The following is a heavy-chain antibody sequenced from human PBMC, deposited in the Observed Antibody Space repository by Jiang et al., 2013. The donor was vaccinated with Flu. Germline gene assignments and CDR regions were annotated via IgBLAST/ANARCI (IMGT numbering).Heavy chain of an antibody. CDR3: ARDLWVGGGDGTGSDFPHYGMDV. CDR1: GYTFTGYY. J-gene: IGHJ6*02. D-gene: IGHD2-21*02. Sequence: VKVSCKASGYTFTGYYMHWVRQAPGQGLEWMGWINPNSGGTNYAQKFQGWVTMTRDTSISTAYMELSRLRSDDTAVYYCARDLWVGGGDGTGSDFPHYGMDVWGQGTTVTVSS. CDR2: INPNSGGT. V-gene: IGHV1-2*04.